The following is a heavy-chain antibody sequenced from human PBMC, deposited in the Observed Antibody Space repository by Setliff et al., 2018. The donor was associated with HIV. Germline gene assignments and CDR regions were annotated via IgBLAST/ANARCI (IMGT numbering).Heavy chain of an antibody. D-gene: IGHD7-27*01. CDR3: ARRPGEFDY. CDR2: IHHSGST. J-gene: IGHJ4*02. CDR1: GDSVSDYY. V-gene: IGHV4-34*01. Sequence: SETLSLTCTVYGDSVSDYYWSWIRQTPGKGLEWIGEIHHSGSTNYNPSLQSRVTMSVDTSKNQFSLNLSSVTAADTAVYYCARRPGEFDYWGQGTLVTVSS.